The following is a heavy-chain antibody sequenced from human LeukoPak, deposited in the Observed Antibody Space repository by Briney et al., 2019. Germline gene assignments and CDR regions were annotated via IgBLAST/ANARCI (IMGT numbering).Heavy chain of an antibody. D-gene: IGHD6-13*01. CDR3: ARGLDRIAAAGSSDY. CDR2: MNPNSGNT. V-gene: IGHV1-8*01. Sequence: ASVKVSCKASVYTFTSYDINWVRQATGQGLEWMGWMNPNSGNTGYAQKFQGRVTMTRNTSISTAFMELSSLRSEDTAVYYRARGLDRIAAAGSSDYWGQGTLVTVSS. J-gene: IGHJ4*02. CDR1: VYTFTSYD.